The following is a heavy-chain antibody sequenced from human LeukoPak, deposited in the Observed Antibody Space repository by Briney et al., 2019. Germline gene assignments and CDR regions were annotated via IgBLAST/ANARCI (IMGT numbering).Heavy chain of an antibody. V-gene: IGHV3-23*01. CDR2: ISGSGTRT. CDR3: AKASISTWAIFDY. D-gene: IGHD2/OR15-2a*01. CDR1: GFTFSSYA. J-gene: IGHJ4*02. Sequence: GGSLGLSCAASGFTFSSYAMSWVRQAPGKGLEWVSAISGSGTRTYYADSVKGRFTISRDNSKNTLYLQMNSLRAEDTAVYYCAKASISTWAIFDYWGQGTLVTVSS.